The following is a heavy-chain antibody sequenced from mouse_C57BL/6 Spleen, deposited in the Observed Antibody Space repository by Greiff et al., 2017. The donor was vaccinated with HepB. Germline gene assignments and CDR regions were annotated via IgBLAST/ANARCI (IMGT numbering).Heavy chain of an antibody. V-gene: IGHV1-69*01. CDR1: GYTFTSYW. D-gene: IGHD2-10*01. CDR3: SRPFYGNSPWFAY. Sequence: VQLQQPGAELVMPGASVKLSCKASGYTFTSYWMHWVKQRPGQGLEWIGEIDPSDSYTNYNQKFKGKSTLTVDKSSSTAYMQLSSLTSEDSAVYYWSRPFYGNSPWFAYWGQGTLVTVSA. J-gene: IGHJ3*01. CDR2: IDPSDSYT.